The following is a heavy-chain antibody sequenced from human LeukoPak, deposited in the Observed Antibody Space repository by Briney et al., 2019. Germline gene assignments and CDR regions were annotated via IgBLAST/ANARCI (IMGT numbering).Heavy chain of an antibody. D-gene: IGHD3-10*01. CDR3: ARDLDVSFGRDNWFDP. CDR2: INPSGGST. Sequence: ASVKVSCKASGYTFTSYYMHWVRQAPGQGLEWMGIINPSGGSTSYAQKFQGRVTMTRDTSTSTVYMELSSQRSEDTAVYYCARDLDVSFGRDNWFDPWGQGTLVTVSS. J-gene: IGHJ5*02. CDR1: GYTFTSYY. V-gene: IGHV1-46*01.